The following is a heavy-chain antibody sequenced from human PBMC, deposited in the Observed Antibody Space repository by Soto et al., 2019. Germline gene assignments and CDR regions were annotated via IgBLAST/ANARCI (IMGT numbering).Heavy chain of an antibody. CDR2: ISAYNGNT. J-gene: IGHJ4*02. V-gene: IGHV1-18*01. CDR1: GYTFTSYG. Sequence: ASVTVSCKASGYTFTSYGISWVRQAPGQGLEWMGWISAYNGNTNYAQKLQGRVTMTTDTSTSTAYMELSSLRSEDTAVYYCARTGYVISRYSSGWYGYFDYWGQGTLVTVSS. CDR3: ARTGYVISRYSSGWYGYFDY. D-gene: IGHD6-19*01.